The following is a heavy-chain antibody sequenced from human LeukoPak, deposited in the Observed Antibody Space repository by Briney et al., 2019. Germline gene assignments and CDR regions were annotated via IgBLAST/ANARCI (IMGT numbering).Heavy chain of an antibody. D-gene: IGHD6-19*01. CDR1: GFTFSKYW. CDR2: INTDGTVT. CDR3: ATKQWLAPPPDS. J-gene: IGHJ4*02. Sequence: GSLRLSCAASGFTFSKYWMLWVRQAPGKGLESASRINTDGTVTTYADSVKGRFTVSGDNADNTMFLQMNSVRDEDTAVYYCATKQWLAPPPDSWGQGTPVTVSS. V-gene: IGHV3-74*01.